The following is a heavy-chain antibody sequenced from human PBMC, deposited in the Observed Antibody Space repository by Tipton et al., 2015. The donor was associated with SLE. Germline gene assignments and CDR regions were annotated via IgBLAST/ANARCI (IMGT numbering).Heavy chain of an antibody. J-gene: IGHJ4*02. CDR3: AREVVAGYFDY. CDR1: GGSISSSNW. CDR2: IYHSGST. D-gene: IGHD6-19*01. Sequence: TLSLTCAVSGGSISSSNWWSWVRQPPGKGLEWIGEIYHSGSTNYNPSLKSRVTISVDTSKNQFSLKLSSVTAADTAVYYCAREVVAGYFDYWGQGTLVTVSS. V-gene: IGHV4-4*02.